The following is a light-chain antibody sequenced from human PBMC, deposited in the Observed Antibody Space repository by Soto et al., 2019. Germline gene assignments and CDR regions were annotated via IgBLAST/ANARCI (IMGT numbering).Light chain of an antibody. CDR1: QSVSSSS. CDR3: QQYRT. CDR2: EAS. Sequence: EIVLTQSPGTLSLSPGERATLSCRASQSVSSSSLAWYQPNPGQAPRLLIYEASSRATGIPDRFSGSGSGTDFTLTISRLEPEDFAVYYCQQYRTFGQGTKGDIK. V-gene: IGKV3-20*01. J-gene: IGKJ1*01.